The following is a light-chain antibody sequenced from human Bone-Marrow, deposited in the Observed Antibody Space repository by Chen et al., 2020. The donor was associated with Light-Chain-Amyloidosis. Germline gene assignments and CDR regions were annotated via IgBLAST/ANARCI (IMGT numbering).Light chain of an antibody. J-gene: IGKJ1*01. CDR3: QQYYTTPWT. CDR1: QVITNP. CDR2: AAS. Sequence: DIQMTQPPSSLSASVGDRVTITCRSSQVITNPLAWYQQKSGKAPKHLLYAASRLQSGVPSRYSCSESGKEYTLTISRLQPEDFATYYCQQYYTTPWTFGQGTKVDIK. V-gene: IGKV1-NL1*01.